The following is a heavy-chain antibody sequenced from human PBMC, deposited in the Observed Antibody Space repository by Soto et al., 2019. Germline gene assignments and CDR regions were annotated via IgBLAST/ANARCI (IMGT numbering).Heavy chain of an antibody. CDR3: VRQTSQSQYYYYYDMDV. J-gene: IGHJ6*02. D-gene: IGHD2-2*01. CDR1: GYSFNTYW. V-gene: IGHV5-51*01. Sequence: GASLKISCKGSGYSFNTYWLAWVRQTPGKGLEWMGIIYPGDSDTRYSPSFQGQVTFSADKSISTAYLQWSSLRASDTAMYYCVRQTSQSQYYYYYDMDVWGQGTTVTVSS. CDR2: IYPGDSDT.